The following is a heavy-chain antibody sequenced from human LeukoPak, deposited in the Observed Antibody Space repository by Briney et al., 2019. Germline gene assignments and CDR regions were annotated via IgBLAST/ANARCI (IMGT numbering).Heavy chain of an antibody. CDR2: ISVRGGHT. J-gene: IGHJ4*02. V-gene: IGHV3-23*01. CDR3: AKDRECSGTTCSRYFDF. CDR1: GFTFSSYW. Sequence: GGSLRLSCAASGFTFSSYWMSWVRQAPGKGLEWVSGISVRGGHTYYADPVKGRFTISRDNSGNTMYLQMNSLRAEDTAVYYCAKDRECSGTTCSRYFDFWGQGTLVDVSS. D-gene: IGHD2-2*01.